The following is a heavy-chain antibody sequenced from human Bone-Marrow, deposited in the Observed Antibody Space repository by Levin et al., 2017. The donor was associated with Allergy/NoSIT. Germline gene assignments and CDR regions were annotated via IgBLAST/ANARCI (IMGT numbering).Heavy chain of an antibody. V-gene: IGHV1-2*02. J-gene: IGHJ4*02. CDR3: ARGNEHFSYRPGFYMPH. CDR1: GYTFSEYF. D-gene: IGHD3-9*01. Sequence: ASVKVSCEPSGYTFSEYFMHWVRQAPGQGLEWIGWMNPMNGDTNYSPKFQGRVAMTRDTFLTTAYMEITRLTNDDTAVYFCARGNEHFSYRPGFYMPHWGQGTLVIVSS. CDR2: MNPMNGDT.